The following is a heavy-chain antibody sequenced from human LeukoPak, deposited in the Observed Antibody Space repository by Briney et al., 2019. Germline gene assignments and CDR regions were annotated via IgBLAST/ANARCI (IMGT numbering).Heavy chain of an antibody. V-gene: IGHV4-34*01. J-gene: IGHJ4*02. Sequence: PSETLSLTCAVYGGSFSGYYWSWIRQPPGKGLGWIGEINHSGSTNYNPSLKSRVTISVDTSKNQFSLKLSSVTAADTAVYYCATMVRGVIDYWGQGTLVTVSS. CDR3: ATMVRGVIDY. CDR2: INHSGST. CDR1: GGSFSGYY. D-gene: IGHD3-10*01.